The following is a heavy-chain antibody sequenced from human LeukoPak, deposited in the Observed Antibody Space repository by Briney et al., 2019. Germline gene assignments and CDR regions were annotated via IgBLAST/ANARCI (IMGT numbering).Heavy chain of an antibody. CDR2: IYYSGST. D-gene: IGHD2-2*01. CDR1: GGSISSYY. J-gene: IGHJ4*02. Sequence: PSETLSLTCTVSGGSISSYYWSWIRQPPGKGLEWIGYIYYSGSTNYNPSLKSRVTISVDTSKNQFSLKLSSVTAADTAVYYCARAIAKAHIDYWGQGTLVTVSS. CDR3: ARAIAKAHIDY. V-gene: IGHV4-59*08.